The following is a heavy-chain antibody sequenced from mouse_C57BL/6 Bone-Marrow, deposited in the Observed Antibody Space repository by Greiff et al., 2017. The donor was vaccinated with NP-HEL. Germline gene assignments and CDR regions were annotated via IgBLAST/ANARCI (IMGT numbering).Heavy chain of an antibody. J-gene: IGHJ3*01. CDR1: GYTFTSYW. V-gene: IGHV1-69*01. Sequence: QVQLQQPGAELVMPGASVKLSCKASGYTFTSYWMHWVKQRPGQGLEWIGEIDPSDSYTNYNQKFKGKSTLTVDKYSSTASMQLSSLTSDDSAVYYCARGVYYYAAWFAYWGQGTLVTVSA. D-gene: IGHD1-1*01. CDR3: ARGVYYYAAWFAY. CDR2: IDPSDSYT.